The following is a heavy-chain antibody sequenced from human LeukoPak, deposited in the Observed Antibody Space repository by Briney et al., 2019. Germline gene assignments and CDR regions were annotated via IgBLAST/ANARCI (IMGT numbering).Heavy chain of an antibody. V-gene: IGHV3-74*01. CDR3: ARDQWQDEDRFDY. Sequence: GGSLRLSCAASGFTFSSYWMHWVRQAPGEGLVWVSRINSDGSSTSYADSVKGRFTISRDNAKNTLYLQMNSLRAEDTAVYYCARDQWQDEDRFDYWGQGTLVTVSS. D-gene: IGHD6-19*01. J-gene: IGHJ4*02. CDR1: GFTFSSYW. CDR2: INSDGSST.